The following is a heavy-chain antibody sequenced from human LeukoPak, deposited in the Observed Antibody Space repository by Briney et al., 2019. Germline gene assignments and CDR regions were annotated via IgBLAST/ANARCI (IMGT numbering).Heavy chain of an antibody. Sequence: KTSETLSLTCTVSGGSISSYYWSWIRQPPGKGLEWIGYIYYSGSTNYNPCLKSRVTISVDTSKNQFSLKLSSVTAADTAVYYCARHYEAAPFDYWGQGTLVTVSS. J-gene: IGHJ4*02. CDR3: ARHYEAAPFDY. CDR2: IYYSGST. CDR1: GGSISSYY. D-gene: IGHD3-3*01. V-gene: IGHV4-59*08.